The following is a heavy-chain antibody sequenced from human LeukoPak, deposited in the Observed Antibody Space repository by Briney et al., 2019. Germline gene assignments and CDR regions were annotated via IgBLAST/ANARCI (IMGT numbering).Heavy chain of an antibody. CDR3: ARHRGSGWYQTDWFDP. V-gene: IGHV4-59*08. CDR1: GGSISSYY. J-gene: IGHJ5*02. CDR2: IYYSGST. Sequence: SETLSLTCTVSGGSISSYYWSWTRQPPGKGLEWIGYIYYSGSTNYNPSLKSRVTISVDTSKNQFSLKLSSVTAADTAVYYCARHRGSGWYQTDWFDPWGQGTLVTVSS. D-gene: IGHD6-19*01.